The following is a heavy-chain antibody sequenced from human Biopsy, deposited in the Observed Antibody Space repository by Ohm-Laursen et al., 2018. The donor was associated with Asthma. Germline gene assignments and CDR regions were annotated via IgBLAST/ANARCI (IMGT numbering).Heavy chain of an antibody. CDR3: VRDGTDDAFDI. J-gene: IGHJ3*02. CDR1: GFTLSSYA. V-gene: IGHV3-21*01. D-gene: IGHD1-1*01. Sequence: GSLRLSCAASGFTLSSYAMNWVRQAPGKGLEWVSSISRSSTYIYYADSIKGRFTISRDNAKTSLYLQMNSLREEDTAVYYCVRDGTDDAFDIWGQGTVVSVSS. CDR2: ISRSSTYI.